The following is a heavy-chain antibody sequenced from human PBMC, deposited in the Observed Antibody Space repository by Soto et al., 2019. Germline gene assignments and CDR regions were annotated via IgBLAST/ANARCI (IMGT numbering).Heavy chain of an antibody. CDR1: GFTFISYG. J-gene: IGHJ6*02. CDR2: IWYDGSNK. Sequence: GGSLRLSCAASGFTFISYGMHWVRQAPGKGLEWVAVIWYDGSNKYYADSVKGRFTISRDNSKNTLYLQMNSLRAEDTAVYYCARAGYGDYGDYYYGMDVWGQGTTVTVSS. V-gene: IGHV3-33*01. D-gene: IGHD4-17*01. CDR3: ARAGYGDYGDYYYGMDV.